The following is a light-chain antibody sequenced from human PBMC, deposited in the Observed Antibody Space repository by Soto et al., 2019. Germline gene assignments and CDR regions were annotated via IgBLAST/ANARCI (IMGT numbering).Light chain of an antibody. Sequence: DIQMTQAPSTLSASVGDRVTITCRASQSISDWLAWYQQKPGKAPTLLIYDASTLESGVPSRFSGSGFGTDFTLTISTLQPEDFGTYYCQQYNSYSWTFGQGTKVDIK. CDR2: DAS. CDR1: QSISDW. V-gene: IGKV1-5*01. CDR3: QQYNSYSWT. J-gene: IGKJ1*01.